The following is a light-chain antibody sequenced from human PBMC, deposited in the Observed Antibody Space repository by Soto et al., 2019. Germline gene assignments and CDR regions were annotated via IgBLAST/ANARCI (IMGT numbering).Light chain of an antibody. CDR2: DAS. V-gene: IGKV3-11*01. Sequence: EIVLTQSPATLSLSPGERATLSCRASQSVSSYLAWYQQKPGQAPRLLIYDASNRATGIPARFSGSGSGTDFTLTISSLVPEDFAVYYCQQRSNWPPDTFGQGTKLEIK. CDR3: QQRSNWPPDT. CDR1: QSVSSY. J-gene: IGKJ2*01.